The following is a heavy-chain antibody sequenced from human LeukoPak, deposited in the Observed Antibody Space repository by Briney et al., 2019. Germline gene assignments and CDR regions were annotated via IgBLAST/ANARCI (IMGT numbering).Heavy chain of an antibody. CDR2: ISGSGDST. D-gene: IGHD5-18*01. CDR1: GFTFRSYA. V-gene: IGHV3-23*01. Sequence: GGSLRLSCAASGFTFRSYAMSWVRQAPGKGLEWVSVISGSGDSTYYADSVKGRFTISRDNSKNTLYLQMNSLRAEDTAVYYCAKAGYSYGFYYYYMDVWGKGTTVTVSS. J-gene: IGHJ6*03. CDR3: AKAGYSYGFYYYYMDV.